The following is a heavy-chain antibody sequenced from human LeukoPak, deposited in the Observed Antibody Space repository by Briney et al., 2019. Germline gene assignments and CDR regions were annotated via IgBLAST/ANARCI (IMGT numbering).Heavy chain of an antibody. J-gene: IGHJ5*02. V-gene: IGHV5-51*01. CDR3: VRQNIVPGTSQLRTSDA. D-gene: IGHD2/OR15-2a*01. Sequence: GESLKTSCSGSGYSFDTYWIDWVRQMPGKGLEWIGIIYPGESETKYSPSFEGQVTVSADKTITTAYLQWSSLEASDTAMYYCVRQNIVPGTSQLRTSDAWGQGTLVSVSS. CDR1: GYSFDTYW. CDR2: IYPGESET.